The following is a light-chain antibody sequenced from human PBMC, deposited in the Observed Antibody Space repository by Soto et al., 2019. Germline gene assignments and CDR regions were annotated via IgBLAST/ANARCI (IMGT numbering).Light chain of an antibody. V-gene: IGLV2-23*01. CDR3: CSYAGSSTVV. CDR1: SSDVGSYNL. CDR2: EGS. Sequence: QSALTQPASVSGSPGQSITISCTGTSSDVGSYNLVSWYQQHPDKAPKLMIYEGSKRPSGVSNRFSGSKSGNTASLTISGLQAEDEADYYGCSYAGSSTVVFGGGTKLTVL. J-gene: IGLJ2*01.